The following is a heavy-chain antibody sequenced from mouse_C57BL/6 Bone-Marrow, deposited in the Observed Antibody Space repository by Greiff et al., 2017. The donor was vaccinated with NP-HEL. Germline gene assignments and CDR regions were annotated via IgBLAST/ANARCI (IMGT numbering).Heavy chain of an antibody. CDR3: ARSPYAMDY. Sequence: QVQLKQPGAELVRPGTSVKLSCKASGYTFTSYWMHWVKQRPGQGLEWIGVIDLSDSYTNYNQKFKGKATLTVDTSSSTAYMQLSSLTSEDSAVYYCARSPYAMDYWGQGTSVTVSS. CDR1: GYTFTSYW. J-gene: IGHJ4*01. CDR2: IDLSDSYT. V-gene: IGHV1-59*01.